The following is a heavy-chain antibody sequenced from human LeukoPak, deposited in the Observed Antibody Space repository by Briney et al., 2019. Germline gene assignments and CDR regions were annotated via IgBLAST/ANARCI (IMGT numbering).Heavy chain of an antibody. CDR2: ISGYQGST. D-gene: IGHD5-24*01. Sequence: ASVKAPCKASGYTSTNYGITWVRQAPRQGLEWMVWISGYQGSTKYAQNFQGRVTMTVDTSKSTAYMDLRCVRSADTAIYFCARSDLGTIAAESFNYWGQGTLVAVSS. J-gene: IGHJ4*02. CDR1: GYTSTNYG. V-gene: IGHV1-18*01. CDR3: ARSDLGTIAAESFNY.